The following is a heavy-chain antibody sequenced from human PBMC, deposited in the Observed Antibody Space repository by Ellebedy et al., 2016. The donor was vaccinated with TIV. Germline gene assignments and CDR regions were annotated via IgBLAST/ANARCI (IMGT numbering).Heavy chain of an antibody. CDR3: ARGPPRGCSSSSCYAGGDY. CDR1: GVSITSGGYY. Sequence: SETLSLXXTVSGVSITSGGYYWSWIRQHPRKGLEWIGYIHYSGYTYYNPSLKSRSTLSIDTSKKQFSLNLSSMTAADTAVYYCARGPPRGCSSSSCYAGGDYWGQGILVTVSS. J-gene: IGHJ4*02. D-gene: IGHD2-2*01. CDR2: IHYSGYT. V-gene: IGHV4-31*03.